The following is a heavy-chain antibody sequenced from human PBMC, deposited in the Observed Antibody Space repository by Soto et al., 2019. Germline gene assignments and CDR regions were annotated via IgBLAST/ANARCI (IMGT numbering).Heavy chain of an antibody. CDR2: VFYSEST. CDR3: VFHEEGEFDY. Sequence: QPQLQESGPGLVKPSETLSLTCTVSNGSTSSRSFYWGWIRQPPGKGLEWIGHVFYSESTFYNPSLRSRVTISVHTSDNRFFLNMRSVTAADTAIYYCVFHEEGEFDYWGPGTLVSVSS. V-gene: IGHV4-39*01. D-gene: IGHD3-16*01. J-gene: IGHJ4*02. CDR1: NGSTSSRSFY.